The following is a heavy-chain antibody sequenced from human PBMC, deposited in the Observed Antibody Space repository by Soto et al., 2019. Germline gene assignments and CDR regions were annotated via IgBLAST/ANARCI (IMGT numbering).Heavy chain of an antibody. J-gene: IGHJ6*02. D-gene: IGHD6-13*01. CDR3: ASLIAAAGPPHSPRYYYGMDV. CDR1: GGTFSSYA. CDR2: IIPIFGTA. Sequence: QVQLVQSGAEVKKPGSSVKVSCKASGGTFSSYAMSWVRQAPGLGLEWMGGIIPIFGTADYAQKFQGRVTITADESTSTAYMELSSLRSEDTAVYYCASLIAAAGPPHSPRYYYGMDVWGQGTTVTVSS. V-gene: IGHV1-69*12.